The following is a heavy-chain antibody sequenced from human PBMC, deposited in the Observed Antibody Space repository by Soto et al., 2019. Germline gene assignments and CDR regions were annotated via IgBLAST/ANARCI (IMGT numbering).Heavy chain of an antibody. Sequence: GGSLRLSCAASGFAFSDYYMSWIRQAPGKGLEWVSHIVSSSSYTNYADSVKGRFTISRDNAKNSLYLEMNSLRAEDTAVYYCARLRASTWYMGGYLDYWGLGTLVTVSS. CDR3: ARLRASTWYMGGYLDY. CDR2: IVSSSSYT. CDR1: GFAFSDYY. D-gene: IGHD6-13*01. V-gene: IGHV3-11*06. J-gene: IGHJ4*02.